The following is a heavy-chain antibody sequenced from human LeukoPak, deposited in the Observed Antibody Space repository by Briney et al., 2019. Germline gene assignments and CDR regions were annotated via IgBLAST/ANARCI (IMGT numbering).Heavy chain of an antibody. V-gene: IGHV4-59*01. Sequence: PSETLSLTCSVSDDSITMYYWTWIRQPPGKGLEWIGYIYYSGSTNYDPSLKSRVTMSVDTSKNQFSLKLSSVTAADTAVYYCARGKWELLLWGQGTLVTVSS. CDR1: DDSITMYY. CDR2: IYYSGST. J-gene: IGHJ4*02. CDR3: ARGKWELLL. D-gene: IGHD1-26*01.